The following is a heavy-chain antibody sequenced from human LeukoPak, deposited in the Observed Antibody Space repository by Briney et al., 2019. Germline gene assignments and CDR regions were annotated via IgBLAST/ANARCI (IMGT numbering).Heavy chain of an antibody. Sequence: GGSLRLSCAASGFTFSNYAMHWVRQAPGKGLEWVSAISGSGASTYYADSVKGRFTISRDNSKNTLYLQMNSLRAEDTALYYCAKDGRGGYSYGSYFDSWGQGILVTVSS. V-gene: IGHV3-23*01. CDR3: AKDGRGGYSYGSYFDS. D-gene: IGHD5-18*01. CDR2: ISGSGAST. CDR1: GFTFSNYA. J-gene: IGHJ4*02.